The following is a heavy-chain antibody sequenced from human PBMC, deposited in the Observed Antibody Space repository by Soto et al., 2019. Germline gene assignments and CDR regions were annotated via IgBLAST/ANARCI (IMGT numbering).Heavy chain of an antibody. CDR1: GFTFSSFW. CDR3: ARPGRHAFDI. D-gene: IGHD2-15*01. J-gene: IGHJ3*02. CDR2: IKQDGSEK. V-gene: IGHV3-7*01. Sequence: PGGSLRLSCAASGFTFSSFWMSWVRQAPGKGLEWVANIKQDGSEKSYVDSVKGRFTVSRDNAENSLYLQMNSLRADGTAVYFCARPGRHAFDIWGQGTMVTVSS.